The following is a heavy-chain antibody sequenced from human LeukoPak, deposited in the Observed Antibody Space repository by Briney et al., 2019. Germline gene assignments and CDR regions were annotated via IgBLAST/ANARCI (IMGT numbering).Heavy chain of an antibody. J-gene: IGHJ4*02. CDR3: ARGLERLASWYDY. CDR2: MNPNSGDS. Sequence: ASVKVSSKASGYTFTNYDINWVRQATGQGLEWMGWMNPNSGDSHSVDKFQGRVTMTRDTSISTAYMELSRLRSDDTAVYYCARGLERLASWYDYWGQGTLVTVSS. V-gene: IGHV1-8*01. CDR1: GYTFTNYD. D-gene: IGHD1-1*01.